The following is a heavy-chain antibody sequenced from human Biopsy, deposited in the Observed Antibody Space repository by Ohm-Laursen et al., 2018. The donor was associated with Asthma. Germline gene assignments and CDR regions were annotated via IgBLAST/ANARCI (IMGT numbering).Heavy chain of an antibody. V-gene: IGHV3-23*01. CDR2: ISSGGGTI. D-gene: IGHD6-25*01. CDR1: GFTLSSYA. Sequence: SLRLSCAATGFTLSSYAIHWVRQAPGKGLEWVSVISSGGGTIDYADSVKGRFTISRNISTNTVYLQMDSLSADDTAVYYCAKGGHGFGCFVGYPDPWGQGTLVPVSS. J-gene: IGHJ5*02. CDR3: AKGGHGFGCFVGYPDP.